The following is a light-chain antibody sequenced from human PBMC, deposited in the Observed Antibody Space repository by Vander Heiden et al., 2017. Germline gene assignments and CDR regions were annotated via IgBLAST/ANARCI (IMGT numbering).Light chain of an antibody. J-gene: IGKJ4*01. V-gene: IGKV3-20*01. CDR3: QQYGSSQLT. CDR2: GAS. Sequence: ELVLTQSPGTLSSSPGERATLSCRASQSVSSSYLAWYQQKPGQAPRLLIYGASSRATGIPDRFSGSGSGTDFTLTISRLEPEDFAVYYCQQYGSSQLTFGCGTKVEIK. CDR1: QSVSSSY.